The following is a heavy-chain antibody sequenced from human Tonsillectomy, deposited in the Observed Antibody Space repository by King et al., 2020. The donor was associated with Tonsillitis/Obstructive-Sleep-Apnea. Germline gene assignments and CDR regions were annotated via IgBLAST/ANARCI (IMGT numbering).Heavy chain of an antibody. CDR2: INPSCGST. CDR3: ARGPISMVIYMDV. Sequence: QLVQSGAEVKKPGASVKVSCKASGDTFTSYYIYWVRQAPGQGLEWMGIINPSCGSTSYAQKFQGRVTMTRDTSTSTVYMELSSLRSEDTAVYYCARGPISMVIYMDVWGKGTTVTVS. J-gene: IGHJ6*03. V-gene: IGHV1-46*01. CDR1: GDTFTSYY. D-gene: IGHD3-10*01.